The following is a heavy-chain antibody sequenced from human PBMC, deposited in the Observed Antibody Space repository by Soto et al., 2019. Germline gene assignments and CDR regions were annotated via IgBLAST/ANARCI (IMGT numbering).Heavy chain of an antibody. CDR2: MYNTGST. Sequence: QVQLQESGPGLVKPSETLSLTCTVSGGSISSYYWSWIRQPPGKGLEWIGYMYNTGSTVYNPSLKSRVTMSVDTSKTQFSLKLNAVTAADTAVYYCARDLWGYCGTDCYPLDVWGQGTTVTVSS. D-gene: IGHD2-21*02. V-gene: IGHV4-4*08. CDR1: GGSISSYY. J-gene: IGHJ6*02. CDR3: ARDLWGYCGTDCYPLDV.